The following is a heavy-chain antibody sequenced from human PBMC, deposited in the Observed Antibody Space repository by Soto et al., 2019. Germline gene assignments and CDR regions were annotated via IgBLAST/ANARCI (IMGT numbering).Heavy chain of an antibody. V-gene: IGHV1-69*02. J-gene: IGHJ4*02. CDR1: GGTFSSYT. Sequence: QVQLVQSGAEVKKPGSSVKVSCKASGGTFSSYTISWVRQAPGQGLEWMGRIIPILGIANYAQKFQGRVTIPADKSTSTAYMELSSLRSEDTAVYYCARGSAAGTDYWGQGTLVTVSS. D-gene: IGHD6-13*01. CDR2: IIPILGIA. CDR3: ARGSAAGTDY.